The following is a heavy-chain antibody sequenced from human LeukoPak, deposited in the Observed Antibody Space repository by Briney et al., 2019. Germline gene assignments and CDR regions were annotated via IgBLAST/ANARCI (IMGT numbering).Heavy chain of an antibody. CDR2: ISGGGGST. CDR3: ANRSLSSISCPLDC. D-gene: IGHD2-2*01. CDR1: GFSYNSYG. J-gene: IGHJ4*02. V-gene: IGHV3-23*01. Sequence: GGSLRLSCVASGFSYNSYGMSWVRQAPGKGLEWVSGISGGGGSTFYADSVKGRFTISRDNSKNTLYLQMNGLRDVDTAVYYCANRSLSSISCPLDCWGQGTLVTVSP.